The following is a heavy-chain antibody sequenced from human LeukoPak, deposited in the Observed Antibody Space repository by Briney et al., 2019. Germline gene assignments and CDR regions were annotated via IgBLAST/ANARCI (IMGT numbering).Heavy chain of an antibody. CDR3: ARSVEMATITFWFDP. J-gene: IGHJ5*02. Sequence: GSLRLSCAASGLTFSSHWMHWVRQAPGKGLVWVSRITNDGSSTTYADSVKGRFTISRDNAKNMLYLQVNSLRAEDTAVYYCARSVEMATITFWFDPWGQGTLVTVSS. CDR2: ITNDGSST. V-gene: IGHV3-74*01. CDR1: GLTFSSHW. D-gene: IGHD5-24*01.